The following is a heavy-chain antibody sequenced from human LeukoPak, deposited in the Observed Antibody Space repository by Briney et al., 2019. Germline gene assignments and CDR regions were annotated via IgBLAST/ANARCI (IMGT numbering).Heavy chain of an antibody. CDR2: INLDGSET. CDR1: GFTLSSYW. CDR3: ARGSHYSSDY. V-gene: IGHV3-7*05. Sequence: GGSLRLSCAASGFTLSSYWMSWVRQAPGKGLEWVANINLDGSETYYVDSVKGRFTISRDNAKNSLYLHINSLRAEDTALYYCARGSHYSSDYWGQGTLVTVSS. D-gene: IGHD6-6*01. J-gene: IGHJ4*02.